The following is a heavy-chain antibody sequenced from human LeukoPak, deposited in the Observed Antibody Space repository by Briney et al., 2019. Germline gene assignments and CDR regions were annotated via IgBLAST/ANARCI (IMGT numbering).Heavy chain of an antibody. J-gene: IGHJ4*02. Sequence: GGSLRLSCAASGNYWMHWVRQAPGKGLVWVSHINSDGSWTSYADSVKRRFTISKDNAKNTVYLQMNNLRAGDTAVYYCVSFYEAYWGRGTLVTVSS. V-gene: IGHV3-74*01. CDR2: INSDGSWT. D-gene: IGHD2/OR15-2a*01. CDR3: VSFYEAY. CDR1: GNYW.